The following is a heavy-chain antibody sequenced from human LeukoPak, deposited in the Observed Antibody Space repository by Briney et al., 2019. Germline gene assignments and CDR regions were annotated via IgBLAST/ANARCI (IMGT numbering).Heavy chain of an antibody. V-gene: IGHV3-21*01. CDR1: GFTFSTYT. Sequence: GGSLRLSCAASGFTFSTYTMNWVRQAPGEGLEWVSSISSSSSYIYYADSVKGRFTISGDNAKNSLYLQMNSLRAEDAAVYYCARDGCGGDCYPYYFDYWGQGTLVTVSS. CDR2: ISSSSSYI. J-gene: IGHJ4*02. CDR3: ARDGCGGDCYPYYFDY. D-gene: IGHD2-21*02.